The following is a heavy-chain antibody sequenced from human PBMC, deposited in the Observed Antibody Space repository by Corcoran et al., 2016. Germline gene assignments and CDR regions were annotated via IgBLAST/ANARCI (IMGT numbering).Heavy chain of an antibody. Sequence: EVQLVESGGGLVQPGGSLRLSCAASGFTFSDYEMNWFRQAPGKGLEWISYITSSSSTIYYADSVKGRFTLSRDNAKSSLYLQMNSLSAEDTAVYYCVRDRHAALWGQGTRVTVSS. J-gene: IGHJ4*02. CDR3: VRDRHAAL. V-gene: IGHV3-48*04. CDR1: GFTFSDYE. D-gene: IGHD2-15*01. CDR2: ITSSSSTI.